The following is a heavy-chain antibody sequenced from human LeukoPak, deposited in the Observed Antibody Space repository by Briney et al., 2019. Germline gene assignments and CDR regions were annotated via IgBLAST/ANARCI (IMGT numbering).Heavy chain of an antibody. J-gene: IGHJ4*02. CDR1: GFTFDDYA. CDR2: ISWDGGST. Sequence: GRSLRLSCAASGFTFDDYAMHWVRQAPGKGLEWVSLISWDGGSTYYADSVKGRFTISRDNSKNSLYLQMNSLRAEDTALYYCAKDITHYYDSSGYYYGGWGFDYWGQGTLVTVSS. CDR3: AKDITHYYDSSGYYYGGWGFDY. D-gene: IGHD3-22*01. V-gene: IGHV3-43D*03.